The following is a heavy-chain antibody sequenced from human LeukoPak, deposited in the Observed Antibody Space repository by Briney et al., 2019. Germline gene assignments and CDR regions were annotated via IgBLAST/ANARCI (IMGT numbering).Heavy chain of an antibody. CDR3: ARRHYYGSVPFNY. D-gene: IGHD3-10*01. J-gene: IGHJ4*02. V-gene: IGHV4-39*07. Sequence: SETLSLTCTGSGDSISSSSYYWGWIRQPPGKGLEWIGSIYYSGRTYYNPSLKSRVTISVDTSKNQFSQKLSSVTAADTAVYYCARRHYYGSVPFNYWGQGTLVTVSS. CDR2: IYYSGRT. CDR1: GDSISSSSYY.